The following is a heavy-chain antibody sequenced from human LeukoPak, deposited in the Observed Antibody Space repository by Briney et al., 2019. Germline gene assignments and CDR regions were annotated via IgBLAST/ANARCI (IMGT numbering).Heavy chain of an antibody. J-gene: IGHJ4*02. CDR2: IKEDGSEK. V-gene: IGHV3-7*01. D-gene: IGHD3-22*01. CDR3: ARGRFNYDSTGYSSFYY. Sequence: GGSLRLSWAASGVTFSSYWMSWVRQAPGKGLEWVANIKEDGSEKYYVDSVKGRFTISRDNARNSVYLQMSSLRAEDTAVYYCARGRFNYDSTGYSSFYYWGQGTLVTVSS. CDR1: GVTFSSYW.